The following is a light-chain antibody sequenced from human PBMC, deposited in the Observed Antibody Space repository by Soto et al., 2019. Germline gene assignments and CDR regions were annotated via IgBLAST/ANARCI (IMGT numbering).Light chain of an antibody. V-gene: IGKV3-20*01. CDR3: QQYGTSPRIT. CDR2: DAS. J-gene: IGKJ5*01. Sequence: EIVMTQSPATLSVSPGERATLSCRASQSVSSYLAWYQQTPGQAPRLLIYDASNRATGIPARFSGSGSGTDFTLTISQLEPEDFAVYYCQQYGTSPRITFGQGTRLEIK. CDR1: QSVSSY.